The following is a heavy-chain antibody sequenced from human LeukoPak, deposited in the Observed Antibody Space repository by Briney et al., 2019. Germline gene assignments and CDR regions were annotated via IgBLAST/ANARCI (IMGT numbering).Heavy chain of an antibody. V-gene: IGHV3-74*01. CDR2: INPGGSST. CDR1: GFTFSSYW. CDR3: ASPRSGGYFDY. D-gene: IGHD3-10*01. Sequence: PGGSLRLSCAASGFTFSSYWMHWVRQVPGKGLVWVARINPGGSSTNYADSVKGRFTISRDNAKNTVYLQMNSLRVEDTAVYYCASPRSGGYFDYWGQGTLVTVSS. J-gene: IGHJ4*02.